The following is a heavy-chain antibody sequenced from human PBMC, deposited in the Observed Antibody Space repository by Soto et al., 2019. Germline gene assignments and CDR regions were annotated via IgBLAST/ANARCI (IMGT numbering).Heavy chain of an antibody. D-gene: IGHD3-9*01. CDR3: ARWRGILTGYYSYFDY. Sequence: GASVKFSCKASGGTFSSYAISWVRQAPGQGLEWMGGIIPIFGTANYAQKFQGRVTITADESTSTAYMELSSLRSEDTAVYYCARWRGILTGYYSYFDYWGQGTLVTVSS. CDR2: IIPIFGTA. J-gene: IGHJ4*02. V-gene: IGHV1-69*01. CDR1: GGTFSSYA.